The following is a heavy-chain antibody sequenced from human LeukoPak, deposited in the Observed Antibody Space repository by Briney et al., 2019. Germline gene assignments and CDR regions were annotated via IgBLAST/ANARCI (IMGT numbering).Heavy chain of an antibody. D-gene: IGHD3-3*01. J-gene: IGHJ4*02. CDR2: ISGSGLTT. V-gene: IGHV3-23*01. Sequence: GGSLRLSCVASGLTFSNYAMNWVRQAPGKGLEWVSGISGSGLTTYYADSVKGRFSISRDNSKNTLYLQMNGLRAEDTAVYYCALWSGYYDYWGQGTLVTVSS. CDR1: GLTFSNYA. CDR3: ALWSGYYDY.